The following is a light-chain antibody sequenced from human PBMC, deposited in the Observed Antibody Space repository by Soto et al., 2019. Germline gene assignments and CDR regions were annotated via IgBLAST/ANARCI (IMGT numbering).Light chain of an antibody. J-gene: IGLJ1*01. CDR2: DNN. Sequence: QSVLTQPPSVSAAPGQKVTISCSGSSSNIGNNYVSWYQQLPGTAPKLLIYDNNKRPSGIPDRFSGSKSGTSATLGITGLQTGGEADYYCGTWDSSLSAGFYVFGTGTKVTVL. CDR1: SSNIGNNY. V-gene: IGLV1-51*01. CDR3: GTWDSSLSAGFYV.